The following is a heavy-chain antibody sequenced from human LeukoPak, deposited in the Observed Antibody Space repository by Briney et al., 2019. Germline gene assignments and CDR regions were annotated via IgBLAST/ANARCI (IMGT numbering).Heavy chain of an antibody. D-gene: IGHD6-19*01. CDR3: AKGPTKYSSGWIDY. CDR2: ISGSGGST. V-gene: IGHV3-23*01. J-gene: IGHJ4*02. Sequence: GGSLRLSCAASGFTFSSYAMSWVRRAPGKGLEWVSAISGSGGSTYYADSVKGRFTISRDNSKNTLYLQMNSLRAEDTAVYYCAKGPTKYSSGWIDYWGQGTLVTVSS. CDR1: GFTFSSYA.